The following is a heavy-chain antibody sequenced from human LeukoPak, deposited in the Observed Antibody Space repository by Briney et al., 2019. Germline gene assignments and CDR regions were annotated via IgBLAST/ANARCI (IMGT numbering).Heavy chain of an antibody. Sequence: GGSLRLSCASSGFTFISYAMHLVRQAPGKVLEWVAVISYDGSNKYSADSVKGRFTISRDNSKNTLYLQMNSLRAEDTAVYYCARDSPTAGVYWGQGTLVTVSS. CDR2: ISYDGSNK. V-gene: IGHV3-30*04. CDR1: GFTFISYA. D-gene: IGHD4-11*01. J-gene: IGHJ4*02. CDR3: ARDSPTAGVY.